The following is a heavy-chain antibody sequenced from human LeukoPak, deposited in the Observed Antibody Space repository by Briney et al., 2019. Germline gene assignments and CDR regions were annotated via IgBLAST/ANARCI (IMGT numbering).Heavy chain of an antibody. CDR2: ASGSGGST. Sequence: GGSLRLSCAASGFTFSSYAMSWVRQAPGKGLEWVSSASGSGGSTYYADSVKGRLTISRDNSKNTLYLQMNSLRAEDTAVYYCASGGVRDYWGQGTLVTVSS. J-gene: IGHJ4*02. CDR1: GFTFSSYA. CDR3: ASGGVRDY. D-gene: IGHD3-3*01. V-gene: IGHV3-23*01.